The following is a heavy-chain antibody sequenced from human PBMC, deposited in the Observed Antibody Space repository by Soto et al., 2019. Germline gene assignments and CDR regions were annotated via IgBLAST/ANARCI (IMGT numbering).Heavy chain of an antibody. J-gene: IGHJ4*02. V-gene: IGHV3-23*01. D-gene: IGHD3-10*01. CDR1: GFTFSGYA. CDR2: ISGSGDST. Sequence: EVQLLESGGGLVQPGGSLRLSCAASGFTFSGYAMSWVRQAPGKGLEWVSGISGSGDSTYYGDSVKGRVTISRDNPKNTVHLQRNTLSAEETAVYYCAEVGRGGGAYVSSFSGWGQGTLVTVSS. CDR3: AEVGRGGGAYVSSFSG.